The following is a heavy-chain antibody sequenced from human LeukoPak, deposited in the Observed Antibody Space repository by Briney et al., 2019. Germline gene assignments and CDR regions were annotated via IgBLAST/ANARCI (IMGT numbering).Heavy chain of an antibody. CDR3: ARSGRYYDSSGYYPDY. Sequence: SETLALTCTVSGGSISSYYWSWIRQPPGRGLEWIGYIYYSGSTNYTPSLKSRVTISVDTSKNQFSLKLSSVTAADTAVYYCARSGRYYDSSGYYPDYWGQGTLVTVSS. CDR1: GGSISSYY. CDR2: IYYSGST. J-gene: IGHJ4*02. D-gene: IGHD3-22*01. V-gene: IGHV4-59*01.